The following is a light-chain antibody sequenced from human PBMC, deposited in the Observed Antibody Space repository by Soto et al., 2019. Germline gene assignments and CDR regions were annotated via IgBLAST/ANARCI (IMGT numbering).Light chain of an antibody. J-gene: IGLJ1*01. CDR3: SSYTSRSTHVV. V-gene: IGLV2-14*01. CDR2: EVS. Sequence: QSALTQPASVSGSPGQSITISCTGTSSDVGGYNYVSWYQQHPGKAPKLMIYEVSNRPSGVSNRFSGSKSGNTASLTISGLQSEDVSDYYCSSYTSRSTHVVFGTGTKLTV. CDR1: SSDVGGYNY.